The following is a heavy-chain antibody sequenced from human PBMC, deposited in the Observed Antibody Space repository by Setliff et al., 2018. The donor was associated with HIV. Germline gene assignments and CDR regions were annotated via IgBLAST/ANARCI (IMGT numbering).Heavy chain of an antibody. D-gene: IGHD7-27*01. CDR3: ARVSQDLLGAFDI. V-gene: IGHV4-31*03. CDR2: IYYSGST. CDR1: GGSISSGGYY. J-gene: IGHJ3*02. Sequence: SETLSLTCTVSGGSISSGGYYWSWIRQHPGKGLEWIGYIYYSGSTYYTPSLASRVSISVDTSKNQFSLKLSSVTAADTAMYYCARVSQDLLGAFDIWGQGTLVTVSS.